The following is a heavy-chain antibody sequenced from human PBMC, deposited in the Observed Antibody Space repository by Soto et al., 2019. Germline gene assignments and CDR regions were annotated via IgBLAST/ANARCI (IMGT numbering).Heavy chain of an antibody. CDR3: AGGNALDV. CDR2: IHQDGNEK. V-gene: IGHV3-7*01. Sequence: GGSLRLSCAASRFTSSTYWMTWVRLTPGKGLEWVANIHQDGNEKYYMDSVKGRFTISRDNVKNSLYLQMTSLRAEDTAVYYCAGGNALDVWGQGTTVTVSS. CDR1: RFTSSTYW. J-gene: IGHJ6*02.